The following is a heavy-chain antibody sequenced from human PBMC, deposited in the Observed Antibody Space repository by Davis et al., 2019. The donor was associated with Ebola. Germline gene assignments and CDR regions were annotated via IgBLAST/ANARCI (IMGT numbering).Heavy chain of an antibody. D-gene: IGHD1-26*01. CDR1: GFTVSSNY. CDR3: ARDPLGIPPRTRGGMDV. CDR2: IYSGGST. V-gene: IGHV3-53*01. J-gene: IGHJ6*02. Sequence: PGGSLRLSCAASGFTVSSNYMSWVRQAPGKGLEWVSVIYSGGSTYYADSVKGRFTISRDNSKNTLYLQMNSLRAEDTAVYYCARDPLGIPPRTRGGMDVWGQGTTVTVSS.